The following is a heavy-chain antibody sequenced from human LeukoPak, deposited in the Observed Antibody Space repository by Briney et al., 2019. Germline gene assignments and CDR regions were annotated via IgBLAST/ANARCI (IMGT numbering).Heavy chain of an antibody. CDR1: GGSISSYY. J-gene: IGHJ3*02. V-gene: IGHV4-30-4*01. D-gene: IGHD4-17*01. CDR3: ASYGDYDAFDI. Sequence: SETLSLTCTVSGGSISSYYWSWIRQPPGKGLEWIGYIYYSGSTYYNPSLKSRVTISVDTPKNQFSLKLSSVTAADTAVYYCASYGDYDAFDIWGQGTMVTVSS. CDR2: IYYSGST.